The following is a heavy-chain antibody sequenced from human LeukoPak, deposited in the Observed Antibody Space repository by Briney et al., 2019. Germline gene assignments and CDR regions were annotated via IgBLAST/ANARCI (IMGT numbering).Heavy chain of an antibody. Sequence: SETLSLTCTVSGYSISSGYYWSWIRQPPGKGLEWIGEINHSGSTNYNPSLKSRVTISVDTSKNQFSLKLSSVTAADTAVYYCARGYCSGGNCYSYYYYNYMDVWGKGTTVTVSS. V-gene: IGHV4-38-2*02. CDR3: ARGYCSGGNCYSYYYYNYMDV. J-gene: IGHJ6*03. D-gene: IGHD2-15*01. CDR2: INHSGST. CDR1: GYSISSGYY.